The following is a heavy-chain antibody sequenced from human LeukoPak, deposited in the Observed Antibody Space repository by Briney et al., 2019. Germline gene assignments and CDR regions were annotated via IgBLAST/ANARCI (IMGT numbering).Heavy chain of an antibody. J-gene: IGHJ4*02. CDR1: GGSISSPSYY. CDR3: ARRYCSSTSCRKPFDY. Sequence: SETLSLTCTVSGGSISSPSYYWSWIRQPAGKGLEWIGRIYTSGSTNYNPSLKSRVTISVDTSKNQFSLKLSSVTAADTAVYYCARRYCSSTSCRKPFDYWGQGTLVTVSS. CDR2: IYTSGST. D-gene: IGHD2-2*01. V-gene: IGHV4-61*02.